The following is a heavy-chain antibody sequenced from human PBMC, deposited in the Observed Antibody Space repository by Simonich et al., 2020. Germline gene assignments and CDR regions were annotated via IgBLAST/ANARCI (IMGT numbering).Heavy chain of an antibody. Sequence: QVQLVQSGAEVKKPGASVKVSCKASGYTFTSYDINWVRQATGQGLEWRGRITPNSGNTGYAQKFQGRVTITRNTSISTAYMELSSLRSEDTAVYYCARTYSGSYYYFDYWGQGTLVTVSS. V-gene: IGHV1-8*03. CDR1: GYTFTSYD. CDR2: ITPNSGNT. D-gene: IGHD1-26*01. J-gene: IGHJ4*02. CDR3: ARTYSGSYYYFDY.